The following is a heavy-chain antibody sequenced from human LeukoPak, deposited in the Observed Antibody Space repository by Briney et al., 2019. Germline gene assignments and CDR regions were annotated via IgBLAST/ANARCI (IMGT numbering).Heavy chain of an antibody. D-gene: IGHD1-7*01. CDR3: ARDNYAGANWFDP. CDR1: GGTFSSYA. Sequence: SVKVSCKASGGTFSSYAISWVRQAPGQGLEWMGGINPIFGTANYAQKFQGRVTITTDESTSTAYMELSSLRSEDTAVYYCARDNYAGANWFDPWGQGTLVTVSS. J-gene: IGHJ5*02. V-gene: IGHV1-69*05. CDR2: INPIFGTA.